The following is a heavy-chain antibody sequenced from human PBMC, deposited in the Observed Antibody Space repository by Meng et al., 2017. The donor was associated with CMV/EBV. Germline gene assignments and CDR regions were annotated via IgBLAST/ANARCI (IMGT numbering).Heavy chain of an antibody. CDR2: FDPEDGET. D-gene: IGHD1-20*01. CDR1: GYTLTALS. V-gene: IGHV1-24*01. J-gene: IGHJ4*02. Sequence: AHWVRLGAEGKKPGASVKASFKVSGYTLTALSMHGVRQAPGKGLEGMGGFDPEDGETIYAQKFQGRVTMTEDTSTDTAYMELSSLRSEDTAVYYCATRRITGPLDYWGQGTLVTVSS. CDR3: ATRRITGPLDY.